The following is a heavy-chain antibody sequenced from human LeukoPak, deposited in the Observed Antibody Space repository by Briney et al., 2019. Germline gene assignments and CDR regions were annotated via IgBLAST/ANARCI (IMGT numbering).Heavy chain of an antibody. CDR2: ISGSGGST. CDR1: GFTFSTYA. V-gene: IGHV3-23*01. J-gene: IGHJ4*02. D-gene: IGHD3-22*01. Sequence: GGSLRLSCAASGFTFSTYAMSWVRQAPGKGLEWVAGISGSGGSTFYADSVKGRFTISRDNSKNTLYLQMNSLRAEDTAVYYCAKDRAYYSDSSGYYLVRAYDYWGQGTLVTVSS. CDR3: AKDRAYYSDSSGYYLVRAYDY.